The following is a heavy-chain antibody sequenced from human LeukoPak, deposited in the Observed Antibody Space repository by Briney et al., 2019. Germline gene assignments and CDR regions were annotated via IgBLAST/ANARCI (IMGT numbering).Heavy chain of an antibody. J-gene: IGHJ4*02. CDR2: IKEDGSKE. CDR3: ARRYFDY. Sequence: GGSLRLSCAASGFTFSSYWMSWVRQAPGKGLEWVANIKEDGSKENYLDSVKGRFTISRDNANNSLYLQMNNLRAEDTAVYYYARRYFDYWGQGSLVTVSS. CDR1: GFTFSSYW. V-gene: IGHV3-7*05.